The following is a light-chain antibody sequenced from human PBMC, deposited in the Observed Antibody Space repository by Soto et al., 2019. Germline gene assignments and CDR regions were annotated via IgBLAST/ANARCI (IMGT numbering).Light chain of an antibody. V-gene: IGLV2-8*01. J-gene: IGLJ1*01. CDR3: SSYAVTNIFV. CDR1: SSDVGGFNY. CDR2: EVN. Sequence: QSVLTQPPSASGSPGQSVTISCSGTSSDVGGFNYVSWYQQHPGRAPKVLIYEVNKRPSGVPDRFSGSKSGSTASLTVSGLQAEDEAEYYFSSYAVTNIFVFGTGTKLTVL.